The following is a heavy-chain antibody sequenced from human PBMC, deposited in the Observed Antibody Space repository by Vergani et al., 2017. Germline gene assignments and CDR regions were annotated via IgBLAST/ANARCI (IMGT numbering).Heavy chain of an antibody. D-gene: IGHD4-23*01. J-gene: IGHJ5*02. CDR3: AKNVRWYETPQDNWFDP. CDR1: GGTFSSYA. CDR2: IIPIFGTA. Sequence: QVQLVQSGAEVKKPGSSVKVSCKASGGTFSSYAISWVRQAPGQGLEWMGGIIPIFGTANYAQKFQGRVTITADKSTSTAYMGLNSLRAEDTAVYYCAKNVRWYETPQDNWFDPWGQGTLVTVSS. V-gene: IGHV1-69*06.